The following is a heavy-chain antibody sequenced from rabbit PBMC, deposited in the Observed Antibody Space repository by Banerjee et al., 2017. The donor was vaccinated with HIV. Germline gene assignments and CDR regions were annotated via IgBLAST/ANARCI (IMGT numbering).Heavy chain of an antibody. CDR3: ARAAGYAGYGYATGFDL. CDR1: GFTISSSYV. CDR2: IYPGYGTT. V-gene: IGHV1S45*01. J-gene: IGHJ4*01. D-gene: IGHD6-1*01. Sequence: LEESGGGLVQPEGSLTLTCTASGFTISSSYVMCWVRQAPGKGLEWIACIYPGYGTTDYASWAKGRFTISLDNAQNTVDLQMTSLTAADTATYFCARAAGYAGYGYATGFDLWGPGTLVTVS.